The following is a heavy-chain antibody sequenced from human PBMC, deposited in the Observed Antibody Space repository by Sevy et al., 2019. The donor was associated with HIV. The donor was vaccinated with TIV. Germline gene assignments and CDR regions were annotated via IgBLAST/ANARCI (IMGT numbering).Heavy chain of an antibody. Sequence: GGSLRLSCAASGFTFSDHHVDWVRQAPGKGLEWVGRIRNRPNSYTTEYAAFVKGRFTISRDDSRNSVYLQMNSLKTQDSAVYYCVRGPNCGVGGCQQISPYCLDVWGKGATVTVSS. D-gene: IGHD2-15*01. J-gene: IGHJ6*03. CDR1: GFTFSDHH. CDR3: VRGPNCGVGGCQQISPYCLDV. CDR2: IRNRPNSYTT. V-gene: IGHV3-72*01.